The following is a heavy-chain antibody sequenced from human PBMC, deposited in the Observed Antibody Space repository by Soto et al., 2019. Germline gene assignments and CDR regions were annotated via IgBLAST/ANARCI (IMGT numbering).Heavy chain of an antibody. CDR3: AKDRVNNNYYYYGMDV. J-gene: IGHJ6*02. Sequence: GGSLRLSCAASGFTFSSYAMSWVRQAPGKGLEWVSAISGSGGSTYHADSVKGRFTISRDNSKNTLYLQMNSLRAEDTAVYYCAKDRVNNNYYYYGMDVWGQGTTVTVSS. D-gene: IGHD1-1*01. V-gene: IGHV3-23*01. CDR2: ISGSGGST. CDR1: GFTFSSYA.